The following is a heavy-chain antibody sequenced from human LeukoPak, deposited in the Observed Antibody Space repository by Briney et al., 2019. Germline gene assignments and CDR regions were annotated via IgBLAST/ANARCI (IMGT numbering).Heavy chain of an antibody. CDR3: AGLPRTMVRGKRNFQH. D-gene: IGHD3-10*01. J-gene: IGHJ1*01. CDR2: IIAIFGTA. V-gene: IGHV1-69*13. CDR1: LGTLISYA. Sequence: SVPVSCKASLGTLISYAMSWVRQAPAEGREWMGGIIAIFGTANYAQKFQGRVTITADESTSTAYMELSSLRSEDTAVYYCAGLPRTMVRGKRNFQHWGQGTLVTVSS.